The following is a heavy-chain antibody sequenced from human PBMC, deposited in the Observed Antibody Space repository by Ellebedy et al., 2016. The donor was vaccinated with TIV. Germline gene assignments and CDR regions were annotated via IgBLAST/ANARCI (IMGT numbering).Heavy chain of an antibody. Sequence: GGSLRLXXAASGFTFSKYYMHWVRQAPGKGLVWVSRIKGDGSFTDYAVSVRGRFTISRDNAKNTLFLQMNNLRAEDTAVYYCVRDDSAGWYAFDYWGQGALVTVSS. CDR3: VRDDSAGWYAFDY. J-gene: IGHJ4*02. CDR1: GFTFSKYY. D-gene: IGHD6-19*01. CDR2: IKGDGSFT. V-gene: IGHV3-74*01.